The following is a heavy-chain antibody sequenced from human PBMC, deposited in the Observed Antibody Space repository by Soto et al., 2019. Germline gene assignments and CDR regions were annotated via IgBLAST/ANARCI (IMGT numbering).Heavy chain of an antibody. J-gene: IGHJ4*02. V-gene: IGHV4-59*01. CDR1: GGSISGYY. Sequence: LSLTCTVSGGSISGYYWSWIRQPPGKGLEWIGYIYYSGSTIYNPSLKSRVTISVDTSKNQFSLKLSSVTAADTAVYYCARARYDSSGYYYFDYWGQGTLVTVSS. CDR3: ARARYDSSGYYYFDY. CDR2: IYYSGST. D-gene: IGHD3-22*01.